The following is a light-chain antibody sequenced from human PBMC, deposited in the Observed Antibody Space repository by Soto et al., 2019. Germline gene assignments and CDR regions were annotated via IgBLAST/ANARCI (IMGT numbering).Light chain of an antibody. J-gene: IGLJ1*01. V-gene: IGLV2-14*01. CDR1: SSDVGGYKF. Sequence: QSALTQPASVSGSPGQSITISCTGTSSDVGGYKFVSWYQQHPGKAPKLMIYEVSYRPSGVSNRFSGSKSGNTASLTISGLQADDEADYYCSSYTSSSTLGFGTGTKVTVL. CDR2: EVS. CDR3: SSYTSSSTLG.